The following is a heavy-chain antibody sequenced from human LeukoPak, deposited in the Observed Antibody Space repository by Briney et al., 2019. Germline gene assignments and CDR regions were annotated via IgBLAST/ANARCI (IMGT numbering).Heavy chain of an antibody. CDR3: ARDPTTVVTLPYYFDF. CDR2: INHRGRT. CDR1: GGSFSGYH. V-gene: IGHV4-34*01. Sequence: SETLSLTCAVYGGSFSGYHWNWIRQSPEKGLEWIGEINHRGRTNYNPSLASRVSMSVDTSKNQFSLKLSSVTAADTAICYCARDPTTVVTLPYYFDFWGQGILVTVSS. D-gene: IGHD4-23*01. J-gene: IGHJ4*02.